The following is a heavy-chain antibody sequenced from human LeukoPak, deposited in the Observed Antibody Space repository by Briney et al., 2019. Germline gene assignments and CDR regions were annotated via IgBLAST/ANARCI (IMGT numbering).Heavy chain of an antibody. CDR1: GGSFSGYY. CDR2: INHSGST. Sequence: PSETLSLTCAVYGGSFSGYYWSWIRQPPGKGREWIGEINHSGSTNYNPSLKSRVTISVDTSKDQFSLKLSSVTAADTAVYYCARAGVGLLRYFDWLPPFDPWGQGTLVTVSS. J-gene: IGHJ5*02. D-gene: IGHD3-9*01. V-gene: IGHV4-34*01. CDR3: ARAGVGLLRYFDWLPPFDP.